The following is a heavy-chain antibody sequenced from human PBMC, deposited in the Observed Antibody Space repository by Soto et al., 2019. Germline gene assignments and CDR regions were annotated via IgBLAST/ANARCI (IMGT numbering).Heavy chain of an antibody. Sequence: WGSLRLSCAASGFTFSSYAMSWGRQAPGEGLEWVSAISGSGGSTYYADSVKGRFTISRDNSKNTLYLQMNSLRAEDTAVYYCAKSHVDTAMVRSAFDIWGQGTMVTVSS. D-gene: IGHD5-18*01. CDR3: AKSHVDTAMVRSAFDI. CDR2: ISGSGGST. J-gene: IGHJ3*02. V-gene: IGHV3-23*01. CDR1: GFTFSSYA.